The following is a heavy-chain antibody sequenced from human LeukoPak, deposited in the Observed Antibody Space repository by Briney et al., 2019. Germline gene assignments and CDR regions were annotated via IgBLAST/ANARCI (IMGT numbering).Heavy chain of an antibody. V-gene: IGHV3-30-3*01. CDR3: ARDEGIFDY. CDR2: ISHDGSNK. CDR1: GFTFSSYA. Sequence: QPGGSLRLSCAASGFTFSSYAMHWVRQAPGKGLEWVAVISHDGSNKYYADSVKGRFTISRDNSKNTLYLQMNSLRAEDTAVYYCARDEGIFDYWGQGTLVTVSS. J-gene: IGHJ4*02.